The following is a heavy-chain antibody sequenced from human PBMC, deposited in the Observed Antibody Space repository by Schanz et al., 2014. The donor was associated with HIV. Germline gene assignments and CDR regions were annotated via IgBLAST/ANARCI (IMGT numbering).Heavy chain of an antibody. J-gene: IGHJ4*02. Sequence: EVQLLESGGGLVQPGGSLRLSCAASGFTFSSYAMTWVRQAPGKGLEWVSLISGTIGSTYYADSVKGRFTISRDNSMNTLYLRMNSLRAEDTALYYCAKPVLRYPIGGGFDSWGQGTLVTVSS. V-gene: IGHV3-23*01. CDR1: GFTFSSYA. CDR2: ISGTIGST. CDR3: AKPVLRYPIGGGFDS. D-gene: IGHD3-9*01.